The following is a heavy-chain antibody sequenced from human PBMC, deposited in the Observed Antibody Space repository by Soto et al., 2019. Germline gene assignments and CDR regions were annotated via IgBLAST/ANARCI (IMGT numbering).Heavy chain of an antibody. Sequence: ASVKVSCKASGYTFTSYYMHWVRQAPGQGLEWMGLISPTGFSTTYAQRFQGRVTMTRDTSTSTVYMELSSLRSEDTAVYYCARDRDAAMESYYYGMDVWGQGTTVTVSS. CDR3: ARDRDAAMESYYYGMDV. D-gene: IGHD6-25*01. V-gene: IGHV1-46*01. CDR2: ISPTGFST. CDR1: GYTFTSYY. J-gene: IGHJ6*02.